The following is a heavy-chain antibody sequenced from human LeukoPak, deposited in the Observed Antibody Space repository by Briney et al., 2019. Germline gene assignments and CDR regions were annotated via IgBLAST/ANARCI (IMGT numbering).Heavy chain of an antibody. V-gene: IGHV4-39*07. CDR2: IHHSGST. CDR1: GGSISSSSYY. CDR3: ARGGWRGKTFDY. Sequence: PSETLSLTCTVSGGSISSSSYYWGWIRQPPGKGLEWIGEIHHSGSTNYNPSLKSRLTISVDKSKRQFSLKLNSLTAADTAVYYCARGGWRGKTFDYWGQGTLVTVSS. D-gene: IGHD5-12*01. J-gene: IGHJ4*01.